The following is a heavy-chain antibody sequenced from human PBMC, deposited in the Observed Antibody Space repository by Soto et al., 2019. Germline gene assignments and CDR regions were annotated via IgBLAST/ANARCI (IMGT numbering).Heavy chain of an antibody. CDR2: PYYSANT. V-gene: IGHV4-30-4*01. D-gene: IGHD3-22*01. CDR1: DVTIKNVDYA. CDR3: ASAPLGIIVASDV. Sequence: PSETTYLTSTDSDVTIKNVDYAWAWNRPPPGKGRVVIGSPYYSANTYYTPSLKSLVTISVETSKNPFPLKLSSVTAADTAVYHCASAPLGIIVASDVWGQGTLVTGSS. J-gene: IGHJ4*02.